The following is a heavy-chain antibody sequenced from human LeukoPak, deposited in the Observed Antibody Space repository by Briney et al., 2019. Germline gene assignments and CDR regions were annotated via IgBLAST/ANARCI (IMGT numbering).Heavy chain of an antibody. CDR3: GILQIVPVAMPFDY. CDR1: GFIFRNYA. V-gene: IGHV3-30*04. D-gene: IGHD2-2*01. CDR2: ISYDGSNK. Sequence: GGSLRLSCAASGFIFRNYAMHWVRQAPGKGLEWVAVISYDGSNKYYADSVKGRFTISRDNSKNTLYLQMNSLRAEDTAVYYCGILQIVPVAMPFDYWGQGTLVTVSS. J-gene: IGHJ4*02.